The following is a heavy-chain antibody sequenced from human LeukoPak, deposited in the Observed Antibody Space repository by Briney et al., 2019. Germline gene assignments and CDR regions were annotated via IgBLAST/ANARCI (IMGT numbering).Heavy chain of an antibody. J-gene: IGHJ4*02. D-gene: IGHD3-22*01. CDR3: ATIYDSSGYYGYFDY. V-gene: IGHV4-39*01. CDR1: GGSISSSSHY. Sequence: PSETLSLTCTVSGGSISSSSHYWGWIRQPPGKGLEWIGSIYYSGSTYYNPSLKSRVTISVDTSKNQFSLKLSSVTAADTAVYYCATIYDSSGYYGYFDYWGQGTLVTVSS. CDR2: IYYSGST.